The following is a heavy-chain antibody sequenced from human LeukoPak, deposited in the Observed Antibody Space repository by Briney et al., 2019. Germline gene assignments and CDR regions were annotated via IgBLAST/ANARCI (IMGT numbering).Heavy chain of an antibody. CDR3: ARGQLLLSNWFDP. V-gene: IGHV1-69*05. CDR1: GGTFSSYA. CDR2: IIPIFGTA. J-gene: IGHJ5*02. Sequence: SVKVSCKASGGTFSSYAISWVRQAPRQGLEWMGGIIPIFGTANYAQKFQGRVTITTDESTSTAYMELSSLRSEDTAVYYCARGQLLLSNWFDPWGQGTLVTVSS. D-gene: IGHD2-2*01.